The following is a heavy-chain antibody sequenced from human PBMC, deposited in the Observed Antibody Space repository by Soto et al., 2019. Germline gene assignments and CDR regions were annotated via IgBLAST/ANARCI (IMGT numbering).Heavy chain of an antibody. CDR2: VYSGGTT. CDR1: GFAVINNY. J-gene: IGHJ4*02. Sequence: GSLRLSCVASGFAVINNYMKCFLQSPVKVLEWVSVVYSGGTTYYADSVRGRFTVSRDDSKNTLFLQMSSLRAEDTAVYYCARAGSPFDSDSSGYWGFDHWGQGTLVTVSS. CDR3: ARAGSPFDSDSSGYWGFDH. D-gene: IGHD3-22*01. V-gene: IGHV3-53*01.